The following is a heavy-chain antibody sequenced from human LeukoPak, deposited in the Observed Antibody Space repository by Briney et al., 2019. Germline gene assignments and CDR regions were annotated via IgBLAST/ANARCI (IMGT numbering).Heavy chain of an antibody. Sequence: VASVKVSCKASGGTFSSYAISWVRQAPGQGLEWMGGIIPIFGTANYAQKFQGRVTITTDESTSTAYMELSSLRSEDTAVYYCATGAARRFPTFVFDYWGQGILVTVSS. CDR2: IIPIFGTA. V-gene: IGHV1-69*05. D-gene: IGHD6-6*01. CDR1: GGTFSSYA. J-gene: IGHJ4*02. CDR3: ATGAARRFPTFVFDY.